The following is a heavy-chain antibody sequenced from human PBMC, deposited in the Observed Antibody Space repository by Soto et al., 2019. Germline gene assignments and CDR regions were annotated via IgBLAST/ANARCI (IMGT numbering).Heavy chain of an antibody. V-gene: IGHV3-30-3*01. J-gene: IGHJ6*02. CDR3: ARDKEAYSSNWDYYYYGMDV. D-gene: IGHD6-13*01. Sequence: GGSLRLSCVASGFPFNTYSIHWVRRAPGKGLEWVAIVSHDGNHRYYADSVKGRPTISRDNSKNTLYLQMDRLRPEDTAVYYCARDKEAYSSNWDYYYYGMDVWGQGTTVTVSS. CDR1: GFPFNTYS. CDR2: VSHDGNHR.